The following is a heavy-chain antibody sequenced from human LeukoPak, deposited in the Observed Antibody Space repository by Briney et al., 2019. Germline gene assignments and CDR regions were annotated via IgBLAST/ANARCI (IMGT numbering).Heavy chain of an antibody. CDR3: AKDVISQLRVGELSPWGVFDY. CDR1: GYTFTGYY. CDR2: INPNSGGT. V-gene: IGHV1-2*02. Sequence: ASVKVSCKAFGYTFTGYYIHWLRQAPGQGLEWMGWINPNSGGTDSAQKFQGRVTMTRDTSISTAYMELSSLRSDDTAVYYCAKDVISQLRVGELSPWGVFDYWGQGTLVTVSS. J-gene: IGHJ4*02. D-gene: IGHD3-16*02.